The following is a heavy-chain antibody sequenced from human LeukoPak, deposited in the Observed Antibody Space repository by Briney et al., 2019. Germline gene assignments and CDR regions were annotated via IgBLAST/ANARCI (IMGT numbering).Heavy chain of an antibody. CDR2: IYSGGST. Sequence: GGSLRLSCAASGFTVSSNYMSWVRQAPGKGLEWVSVIYSGGSTYYADSVKGRFTISRDNSKNTLYLQMNSLRAEDTAVYYCARCISGCPLPDYWGQGTLVTVSS. J-gene: IGHJ4*02. CDR3: ARCISGCPLPDY. CDR1: GFTVSSNY. V-gene: IGHV3-66*01. D-gene: IGHD6-19*01.